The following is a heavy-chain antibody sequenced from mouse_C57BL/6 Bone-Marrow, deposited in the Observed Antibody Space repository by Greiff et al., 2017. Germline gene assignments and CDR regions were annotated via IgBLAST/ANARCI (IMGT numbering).Heavy chain of an antibody. Sequence: QVQLQQPGAELVKPGASVKMSCKASGYTFTSYWITWVMQRPGQGLEWIGDIYPGSGSTNYNEKFKSKATLSVDTASSTAYMQLSSLTSEDSAVYYCEREEPYWGQGTLVTVSA. CDR2: IYPGSGST. CDR3: EREEPY. V-gene: IGHV1-55*01. CDR1: GYTFTSYW. J-gene: IGHJ3*01.